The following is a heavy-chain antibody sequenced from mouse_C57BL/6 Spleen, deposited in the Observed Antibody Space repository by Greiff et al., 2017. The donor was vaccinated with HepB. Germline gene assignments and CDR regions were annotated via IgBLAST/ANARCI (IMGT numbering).Heavy chain of an antibody. Sequence: VQLQQSGPELVKPGASVKISCKASGYAFSSSWMNGVKQRPGKGLGWIGRIYPGDGDTNYNGKFKGKATLTADKSSSTAYIQLSSLTSEDSAVYFCTVPYDYDVGDAMDYWGQGTSVTVSS. CDR1: GYAFSSSW. J-gene: IGHJ4*01. CDR3: TVPYDYDVGDAMDY. CDR2: IYPGDGDT. V-gene: IGHV1-82*01. D-gene: IGHD2-4*01.